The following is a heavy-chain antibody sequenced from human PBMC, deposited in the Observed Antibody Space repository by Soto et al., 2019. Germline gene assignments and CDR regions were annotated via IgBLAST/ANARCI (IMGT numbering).Heavy chain of an antibody. D-gene: IGHD3-3*01. V-gene: IGHV1-18*04. Sequence: QVQLVQSGAEVKKPGASVKVSCKASGYTFTSYGISWVRQAPGQGLEWMGWISAYNGNTNYAQKLQGRVTMTTDTSTSPAYMELRSLRSDDTAVYYCAREEGRFYDFWSGYRPYFYYWGQGTLVNVSS. J-gene: IGHJ4*02. CDR1: GYTFTSYG. CDR3: AREEGRFYDFWSGYRPYFYY. CDR2: ISAYNGNT.